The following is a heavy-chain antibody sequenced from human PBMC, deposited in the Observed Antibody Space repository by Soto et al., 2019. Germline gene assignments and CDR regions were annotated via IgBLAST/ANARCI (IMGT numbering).Heavy chain of an antibody. CDR3: ARGRCLYGDYPKSIVGAGGDWFDP. J-gene: IGHJ5*02. Sequence: QVQLVQSGAEVKKPGASVKVSCKASGYTFTGYYMHWVRQAPGQGLEWMGWINPNSCGTNYAQKFQGWVTMTRDTSISTAYMELSRLRSDDTAVYYCARGRCLYGDYPKSIVGAGGDWFDPWGQGTLVTVSS. V-gene: IGHV1-2*04. CDR1: GYTFTGYY. D-gene: IGHD1-26*01. CDR2: INPNSCGT.